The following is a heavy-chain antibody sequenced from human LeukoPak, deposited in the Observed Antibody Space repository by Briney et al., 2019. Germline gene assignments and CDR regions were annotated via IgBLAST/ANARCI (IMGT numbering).Heavy chain of an antibody. CDR2: ISGDGRRT. D-gene: IGHD6-19*01. CDR3: AKVMAVAGQPDDADGDQYYCYAVDV. Sequence: GGSLRLSCAASGFTFDDYAMHWVRQGPGKGLEWVSLISGDGRRTYYADSVKGRFTISRDNNKNSLYLQMNTLRTEDTALYYCAKVMAVAGQPDDADGDQYYCYAVDVWGQGTTVTVSS. J-gene: IGHJ6*02. CDR1: GFTFDDYA. V-gene: IGHV3-43*02.